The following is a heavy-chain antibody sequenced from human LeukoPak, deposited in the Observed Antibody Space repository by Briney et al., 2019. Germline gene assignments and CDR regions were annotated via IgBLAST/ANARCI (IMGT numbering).Heavy chain of an antibody. CDR3: ARARGDFKWSRDWFDP. D-gene: IGHD2-15*01. Sequence: SQTLSLTCTVSGGSISSGSYYWSWIRQPAGKGLEWIGRIYTSGSTNYNPSLKSRVTISVDTSKNQFSLKLSSVTAADTAVYYCARARGDFKWSRDWFDPWGQGTLVTVSS. CDR1: GGSISSGSYY. J-gene: IGHJ5*02. CDR2: IYTSGST. V-gene: IGHV4-61*02.